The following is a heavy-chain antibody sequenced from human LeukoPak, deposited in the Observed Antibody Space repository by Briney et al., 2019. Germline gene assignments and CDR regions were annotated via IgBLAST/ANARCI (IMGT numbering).Heavy chain of an antibody. V-gene: IGHV3-30*18. Sequence: GGSLRLSCSGSGFTFSSYGMHWVRQAPGKGLEWVAVISYDGSNKYYADSVKGRFTISRDNSKNTLYLQMNSLRAEDTAVYYCANSYCSGGSCLPRDWGQGTLVTVSS. D-gene: IGHD2-15*01. CDR3: ANSYCSGGSCLPRD. CDR2: ISYDGSNK. J-gene: IGHJ4*02. CDR1: GFTFSSYG.